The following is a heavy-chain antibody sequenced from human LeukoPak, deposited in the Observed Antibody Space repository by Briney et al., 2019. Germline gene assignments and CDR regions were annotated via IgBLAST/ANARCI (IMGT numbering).Heavy chain of an antibody. CDR2: IYPGDSDT. D-gene: IGHD4-23*01. J-gene: IGHJ4*02. CDR1: GYNFATYW. CDR3: ARTTLLRWPIFDY. Sequence: RGESLKISCKASGYNFATYWIGWVRQMPGKGLEWMGIIYPGDSDTRYSPSFQGQVTISADKSISTAYLQWRSLKASDTAIYYCARTTLLRWPIFDYWGQGTLVTVSS. V-gene: IGHV5-51*01.